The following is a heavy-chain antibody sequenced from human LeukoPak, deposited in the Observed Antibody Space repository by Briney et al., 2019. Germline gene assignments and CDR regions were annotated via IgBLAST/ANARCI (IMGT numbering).Heavy chain of an antibody. V-gene: IGHV3-30-3*01. Sequence: KSGGSLRLSCAASGFTFSSYAMHWVRQAPGKGLEWVAVISYDGSNKYYADSVKGRFTISRDNSKNTLYLQMNSLRAEDTAVYYCARVGGDGYKDVDAFDIWGQGTMVTVSS. CDR3: ARVGGDGYKDVDAFDI. D-gene: IGHD5-24*01. CDR1: GFTFSSYA. J-gene: IGHJ3*02. CDR2: ISYDGSNK.